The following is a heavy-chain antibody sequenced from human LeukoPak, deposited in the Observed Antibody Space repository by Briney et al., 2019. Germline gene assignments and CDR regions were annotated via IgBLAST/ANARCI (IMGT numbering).Heavy chain of an antibody. J-gene: IGHJ6*03. V-gene: IGHV4-59*11. D-gene: IGHD5-18*01. Sequence: SETLSLTCTVSGGSISSHYWSWIRQPPGKGLEWIGYIYYSGSTNYNPSLKSRVTISVDTSKNQFSLKLSSVTAADTAVYYCARDRVDTAMVGYYYYYYMDVWGKGTTVTVYS. CDR3: ARDRVDTAMVGYYYYYYMDV. CDR2: IYYSGST. CDR1: GGSISSHY.